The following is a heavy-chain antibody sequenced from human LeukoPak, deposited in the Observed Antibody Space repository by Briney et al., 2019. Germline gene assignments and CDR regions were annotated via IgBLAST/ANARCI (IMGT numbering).Heavy chain of an antibody. CDR3: ARAGYYRFDY. CDR1: GFTFSTSW. D-gene: IGHD4-11*01. Sequence: GGSLRLSCAGSGFTFSTSWMHWVRQAPGQRLVWVSRINSDGSTINYADSVQGRFTISRDNAKSTLYLQMNSLGAEDTAVYYCARAGYYRFDYWGQGTQVTVSS. J-gene: IGHJ4*02. CDR2: INSDGSTI. V-gene: IGHV3-74*01.